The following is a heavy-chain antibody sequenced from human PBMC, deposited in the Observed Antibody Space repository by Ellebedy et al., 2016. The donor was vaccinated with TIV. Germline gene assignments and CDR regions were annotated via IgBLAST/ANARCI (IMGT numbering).Heavy chain of an antibody. D-gene: IGHD6-19*01. J-gene: IGHJ3*02. CDR2: IYPGDSDT. Sequence: GESLKISCKGSGYSFTSYWIGWVRQMPGKGLEWMGVIYPGDSDTRYSPSFQGQVTISADKSINTAYLQWSSLKASDTAMYYCARRVAVAGKDTFDIWGQGTMVIVSS. V-gene: IGHV5-51*01. CDR1: GYSFTSYW. CDR3: ARRVAVAGKDTFDI.